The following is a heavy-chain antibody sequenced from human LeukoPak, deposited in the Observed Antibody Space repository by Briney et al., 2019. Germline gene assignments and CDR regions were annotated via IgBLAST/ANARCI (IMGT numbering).Heavy chain of an antibody. CDR3: ATIVAAAARGFFDY. CDR2: IYYSGST. D-gene: IGHD6-13*01. CDR1: GGSSSSSSYY. V-gene: IGHV4-39*01. J-gene: IGHJ4*02. Sequence: SETLSLTCTVSGGSSSSSSYYWGWIRQPPGKGLEWIGSIYYSGSTYYNPSLKSRVTMAVDTSKNQFSLKLSSVTAADTAVYYCATIVAAAARGFFDYWVQGTLVTVSS.